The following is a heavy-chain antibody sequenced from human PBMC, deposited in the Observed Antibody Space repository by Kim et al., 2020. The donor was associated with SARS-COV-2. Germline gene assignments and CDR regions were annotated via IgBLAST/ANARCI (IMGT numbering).Heavy chain of an antibody. D-gene: IGHD3-10*01. CDR3: AKDVWFGARRGWDAFDI. CDR1: GFTFSSYG. V-gene: IGHV3-30*18. CDR2: ISYDGSNK. J-gene: IGHJ3*02. Sequence: GGSLRLSCAASGFTFSSYGMHWVRQAPGKGLEWVAVISYDGSNKYYADSVKGRFTISRDNSKNTLYLQMNSLRAEDTAVYYCAKDVWFGARRGWDAFDIWGQGTMVTVSS.